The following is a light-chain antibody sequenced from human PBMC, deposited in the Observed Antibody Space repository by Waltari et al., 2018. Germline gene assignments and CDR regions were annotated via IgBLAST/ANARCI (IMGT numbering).Light chain of an antibody. CDR2: GAS. CDR1: QRVSSSN. Sequence: EIVLTQSPGTLSLSPGERATLSCRASQRVSSSNLAWIQQKPGQAPRLLIHGASSGATGIPDRFSGIGSGTDFTLTVSRLEPEDFAVYYCQQYGSSPITFGQGTRLEIK. J-gene: IGKJ5*01. V-gene: IGKV3-20*01. CDR3: QQYGSSPIT.